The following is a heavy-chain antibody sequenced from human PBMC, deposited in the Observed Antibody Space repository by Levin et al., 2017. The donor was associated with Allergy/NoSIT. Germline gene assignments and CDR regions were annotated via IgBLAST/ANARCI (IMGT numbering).Heavy chain of an antibody. CDR3: ARDLGTGWYDDAFEI. J-gene: IGHJ3*02. V-gene: IGHV1-18*01. CDR1: GYTFRVYG. Sequence: GESLKISCKASGYTFRVYGIIWVRQAPGEGLEWLGWISPNNGHTKVSHTVKGRVTMTTDASTTTVYLDIRSLTSDDTAVYYCARDLGTGWYDDAFEIWGQGTLVSVSS. D-gene: IGHD6-19*01. CDR2: ISPNNGHT.